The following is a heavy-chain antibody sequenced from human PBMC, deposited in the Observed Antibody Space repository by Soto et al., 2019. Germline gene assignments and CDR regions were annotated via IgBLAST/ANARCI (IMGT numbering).Heavy chain of an antibody. V-gene: IGHV3-7*01. J-gene: IGHJ5*02. Sequence: GESLKISCAASGFTFSSYWMSWVRQAPGKGLEWVANIKQDGSEKYYVDSVKGRFTISRDNAKNSLYLQMNSLRAEDTAVYYCARADYDILTDHNWFDPWGQGTLVTVSS. CDR2: IKQDGSEK. CDR1: GFTFSSYW. D-gene: IGHD3-9*01. CDR3: ARADYDILTDHNWFDP.